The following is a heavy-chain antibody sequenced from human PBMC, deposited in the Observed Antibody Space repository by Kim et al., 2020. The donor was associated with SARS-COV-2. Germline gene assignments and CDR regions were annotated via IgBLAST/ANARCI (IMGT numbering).Heavy chain of an antibody. CDR2: ST. Sequence: STNYTPALKSRVTMSVDTSKNQCSLKLSSVTAADTAVYYCARGSSSSPDYWGQGTLVTVSS. V-gene: IGHV4-4*07. J-gene: IGHJ4*02. CDR3: ARGSSSSPDY. D-gene: IGHD6-6*01.